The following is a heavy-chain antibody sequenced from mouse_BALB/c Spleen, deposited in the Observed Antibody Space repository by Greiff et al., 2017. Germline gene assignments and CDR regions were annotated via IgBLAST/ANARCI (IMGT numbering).Heavy chain of an antibody. CDR1: GFTFSSFG. Sequence: EVKLMESGGGLVQPGGSRKLSCAASGFTFSSFGMHWVRQAPEKGLEWVAYISSGSSTIYYADTVKGRFTISRDNPKNTLFLQMTSLRSEDTAMYYCARGNYYFDYGGQGTTLTVSS. CDR3: ARGNYYFDY. V-gene: IGHV5-17*02. D-gene: IGHD2-1*01. J-gene: IGHJ2*01. CDR2: ISSGSSTI.